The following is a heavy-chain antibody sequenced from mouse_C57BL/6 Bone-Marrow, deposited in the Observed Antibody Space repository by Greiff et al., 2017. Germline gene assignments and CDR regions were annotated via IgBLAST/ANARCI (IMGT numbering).Heavy chain of an antibody. CDR1: GFTFSDYG. D-gene: IGHD1-1*01. CDR3: ARTITTVVDY. J-gene: IGHJ2*01. Sequence: EVQVVESGGGLVKPGGSLKLSCAASGFTFSDYGMHWVRQAPEKGLEWVAYISSGSGTISYADTVKGRFTISRDNAKNTLFLQMTSLRSEDTAMYYCARTITTVVDYWGQGTTLTVSS. V-gene: IGHV5-17*01. CDR2: ISSGSGTI.